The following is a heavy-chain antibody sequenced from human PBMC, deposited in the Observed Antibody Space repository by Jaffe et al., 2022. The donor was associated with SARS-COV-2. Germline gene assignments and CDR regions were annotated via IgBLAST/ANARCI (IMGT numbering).Heavy chain of an antibody. V-gene: IGHV1-46*01. D-gene: IGHD4-4*01. CDR2: INPSGGST. J-gene: IGHJ5*02. CDR3: ARDTPSGLDSNYEESWFDP. Sequence: QVQLVQSGAEVKKPGASVKVSCKASGYTFTSYYMHWVRQAPGQGLEWMGIINPSGGSTSYAQKFQGRVTMTRDTSTSTVYMELSSLRSEDTAVYYCARDTPSGLDSNYEESWFDPWGQGTLVTVSS. CDR1: GYTFTSYY.